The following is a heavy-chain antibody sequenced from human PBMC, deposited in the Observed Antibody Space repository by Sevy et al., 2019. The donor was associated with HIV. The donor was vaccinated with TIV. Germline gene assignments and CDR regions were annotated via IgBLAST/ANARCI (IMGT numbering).Heavy chain of an antibody. CDR3: ARESGSQRYFDY. D-gene: IGHD1-26*01. J-gene: IGHJ4*02. V-gene: IGHV4-59*01. CDR2: IYYSGST. Sequence: SETLSLTCTVSGGSISSYYWSWIRQPPGKGLEWIGYIYYSGSTNYNPSLKSRVTISVDTSKNQFSLKLGSVTAADTAVYYCARESGSQRYFDYWGQGTLVTVSS. CDR1: GGSISSYY.